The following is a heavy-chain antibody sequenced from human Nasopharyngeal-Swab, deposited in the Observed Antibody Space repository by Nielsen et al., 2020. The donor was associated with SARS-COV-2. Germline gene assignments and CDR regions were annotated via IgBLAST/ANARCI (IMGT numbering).Heavy chain of an antibody. CDR3: ARTTYYYDSSGYSHYFDY. CDR1: GFPLSTSGMC. D-gene: IGHD3-22*01. V-gene: IGHV2-70*01. Sequence: SGPTLAKPTQILTLTCSFSGFPLSTSGMCVSWIRQPPGKALEWLALIDWDDDKYYSTSLKTRLTISKDTSKSQVVLTMTNMDPVDTATYDCARTTYYYDSSGYSHYFDYWGQGTLVTVSS. CDR2: IDWDDDK. J-gene: IGHJ4*02.